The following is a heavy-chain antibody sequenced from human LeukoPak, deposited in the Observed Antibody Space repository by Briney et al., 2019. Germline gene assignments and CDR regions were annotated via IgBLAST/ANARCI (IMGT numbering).Heavy chain of an antibody. CDR2: ISAYNGNT. V-gene: IGHV1-18*01. D-gene: IGHD6-13*01. CDR3: ARAAPGTTEDWFDP. Sequence: ASVKVSCKASGYTFTSYGISWVRQAPGQGLEGMGWISAYNGNTNYAQKLQGRVTMTTDTSTSTASMDLRSLRSDATAVYYCARAAPGTTEDWFDPWGQGTLVTVSS. J-gene: IGHJ5*02. CDR1: GYTFTSYG.